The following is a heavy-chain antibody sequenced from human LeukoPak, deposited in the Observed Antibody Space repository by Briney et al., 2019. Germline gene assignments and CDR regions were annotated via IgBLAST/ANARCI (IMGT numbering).Heavy chain of an antibody. V-gene: IGHV1-18*01. Sequence: ASVKVSCKASGYTFTSYGISWVRQGLAQGLEWMGCVSAYNSNTNYAQTLQGRGTITTDTSTSTAYMELRSLRSDDTAVYYCARGRMTTVTVFGYWGQGTLVTVSS. CDR1: GYTFTSYG. CDR2: VSAYNSNT. J-gene: IGHJ4*02. D-gene: IGHD4-17*01. CDR3: ARGRMTTVTVFGY.